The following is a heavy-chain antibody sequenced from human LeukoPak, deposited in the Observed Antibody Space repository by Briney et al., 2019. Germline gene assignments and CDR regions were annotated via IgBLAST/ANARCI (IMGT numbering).Heavy chain of an antibody. Sequence: SETLSLTCTVSGGSISSYYWSWIRQPPGKGLERTGYIYYSGSTNYNPSLKSRVTISVDTSKNQFSLKLSSVTAADTAVYYCARETYYYDSSGFSRGHAFDIWGQGTMVTVSS. D-gene: IGHD3-22*01. CDR1: GGSISSYY. CDR3: ARETYYYDSSGFSRGHAFDI. V-gene: IGHV4-59*01. CDR2: IYYSGST. J-gene: IGHJ3*02.